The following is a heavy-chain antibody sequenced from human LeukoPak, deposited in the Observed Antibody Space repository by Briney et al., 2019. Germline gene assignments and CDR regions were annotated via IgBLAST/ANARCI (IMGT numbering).Heavy chain of an antibody. CDR3: ARDHSRGGSSGFY. CDR2: ISSSSSYI. CDR1: GFTFSSYS. Sequence: GGSRRLSCAASGFTFSSYSMNWVRQAPGKGLEWVSSISSSSSYIYYADSVKGRFTISRDNAKNSLYLQMNSLRAEDTAVYYCARDHSRGGSSGFYWGQGTLVTVSS. D-gene: IGHD6-19*01. V-gene: IGHV3-21*01. J-gene: IGHJ4*02.